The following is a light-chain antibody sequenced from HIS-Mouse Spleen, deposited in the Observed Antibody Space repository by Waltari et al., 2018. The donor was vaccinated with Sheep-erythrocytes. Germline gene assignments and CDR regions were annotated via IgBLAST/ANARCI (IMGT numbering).Light chain of an antibody. CDR3: AAWDDSLNGPV. CDR1: SSNIGSNT. Sequence: QSVLTQPPSAPGTPGQRVTISCSGSSSNIGSNTVNWYQHLPRTAPKLLIYSNNQRPSGVPDRFSGSKSGTSASLAISGLQSEDEADYYCAAWDDSLNGPVFGGGTKLTVL. J-gene: IGLJ3*02. V-gene: IGLV1-44*01. CDR2: SNN.